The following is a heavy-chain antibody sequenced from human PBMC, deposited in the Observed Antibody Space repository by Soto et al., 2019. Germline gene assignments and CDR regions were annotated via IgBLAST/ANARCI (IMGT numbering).Heavy chain of an antibody. CDR3: ARVTRMTTAPHFDY. D-gene: IGHD4-17*01. J-gene: IGHJ4*02. CDR1: GGSISSGGYY. Sequence: SETLSLTCTASGGSISSGGYYWSWIRQHPGKGLEWIGYIYYSGSTYYNPSLKSRVTISVDTSKNQFSLKLSSVTAADTAVYYCARVTRMTTAPHFDYWGQGTLVTVSS. V-gene: IGHV4-31*02. CDR2: IYYSGST.